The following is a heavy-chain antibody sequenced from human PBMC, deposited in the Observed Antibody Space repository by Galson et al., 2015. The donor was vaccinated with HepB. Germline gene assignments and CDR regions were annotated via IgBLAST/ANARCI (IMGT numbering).Heavy chain of an antibody. V-gene: IGHV1-69*10. D-gene: IGHD2-8*02. Sequence: SVKVSCKASGGTFSSYAISWVRQAPGQGLEWMGGIIPILGIANYAQKFQGRVTITADKSTSTAYMELSSLRSEDTAVYYCARICGRYCTGDMGAFDIWGQGTMVTVSS. J-gene: IGHJ3*02. CDR2: IIPILGIA. CDR1: GGTFSSYA. CDR3: ARICGRYCTGDMGAFDI.